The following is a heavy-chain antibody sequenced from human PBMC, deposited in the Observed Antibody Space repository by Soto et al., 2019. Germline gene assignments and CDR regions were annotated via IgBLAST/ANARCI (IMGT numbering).Heavy chain of an antibody. CDR3: ARDRGSGWYGGVYYFDY. CDR2: ISYDGSNK. Sequence: QVQLVESGGGVVQPGRSLRLSCAASGFTFSSYAMHWVRQAPGKGLEWVAVISYDGSNKYYADSVKGRFTISRDNSKNTLYLQMNSLRAEDTAVYYCARDRGSGWYGGVYYFDYWGQGTLVTVSS. D-gene: IGHD6-19*01. CDR1: GFTFSSYA. V-gene: IGHV3-30-3*01. J-gene: IGHJ4*02.